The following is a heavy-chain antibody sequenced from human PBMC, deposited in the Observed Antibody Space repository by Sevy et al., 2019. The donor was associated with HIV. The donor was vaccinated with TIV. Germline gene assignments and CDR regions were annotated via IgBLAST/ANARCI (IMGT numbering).Heavy chain of an antibody. D-gene: IGHD2-15*01. V-gene: IGHV3-74*01. Sequence: GGSLRLSCAASGFTFSNYWMHWVRQAPGKGLVWVSRINSDGSSTSYGDSVKGRFTISRDNAKNTLYLQMNSLRVEDTAVYLCARDRVVTATGAFDIWGQGTMVTVSS. CDR3: ARDRVVTATGAFDI. CDR1: GFTFSNYW. CDR2: INSDGSST. J-gene: IGHJ3*02.